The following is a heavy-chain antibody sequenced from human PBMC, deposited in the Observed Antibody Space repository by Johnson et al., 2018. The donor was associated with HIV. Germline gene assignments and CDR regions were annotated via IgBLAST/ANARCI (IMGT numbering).Heavy chain of an antibody. J-gene: IGHJ3*02. CDR1: GFTFDDYA. V-gene: IGHV3-9*01. CDR2: ISWNSGSI. D-gene: IGHD4-23*01. CDR3: ARDPDDYGGRDAFDI. Sequence: EVQLVESGGGLVQPGRSLRLSCAASGFTFDDYAMHWVRQAPGKGLEWVSGISWNSGSIGYADSVKGRFTISRDNSKNTLYLQMNSLRAEDTAVYYCARDPDDYGGRDAFDIWGQGTMVTVSS.